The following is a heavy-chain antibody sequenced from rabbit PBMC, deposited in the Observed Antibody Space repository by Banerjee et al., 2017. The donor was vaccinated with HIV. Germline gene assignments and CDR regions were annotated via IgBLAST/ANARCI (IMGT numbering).Heavy chain of an antibody. Sequence: QEQLLESGGDLVKPEGSLTLTCTASGFTLSSYWICWVRQAPGKGLEWIASIDAGSSGSTYYANWAKGRFTISKTSSTTVTLQMTSLTAADTATYFCARDDAGVVGYDWDLWGQGTLVTVS. D-gene: IGHD4-2*01. CDR3: ARDDAGVVGYDWDL. V-gene: IGHV1S45*01. CDR2: IDAGSSGST. J-gene: IGHJ4*01. CDR1: GFTLSSYW.